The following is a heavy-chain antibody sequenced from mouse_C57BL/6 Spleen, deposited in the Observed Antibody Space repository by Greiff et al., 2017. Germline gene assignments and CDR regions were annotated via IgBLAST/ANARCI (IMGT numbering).Heavy chain of an antibody. CDR1: GFNITDDY. D-gene: IGHD2-14*01. CDR2: IDPENGDT. Sequence: EVQLQQSGAELVRPGASVKLSCTASGFNITDDYMHWVKQRPEQGLEWIGWIDPENGDTEYASKFQGKATITADTSSNTAYLQLSSLTSEDTAVYYCTTRYPGTWFAYWGQGTLVTVSA. V-gene: IGHV14-4*01. CDR3: TTRYPGTWFAY. J-gene: IGHJ3*01.